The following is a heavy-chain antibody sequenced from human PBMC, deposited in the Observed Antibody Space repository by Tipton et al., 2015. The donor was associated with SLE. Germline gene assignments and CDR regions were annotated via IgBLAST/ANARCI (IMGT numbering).Heavy chain of an antibody. CDR3: ARSTYRGANYLDP. CDR2: VSDSGTA. V-gene: IGHV4-59*01. CDR1: GGPISSAF. J-gene: IGHJ5*02. D-gene: IGHD4/OR15-4a*01. Sequence: LRLSCTVSGGPISSAFWSWIRQAPGKGLEWIGFVSDSGTAKYKPSLRGRVTISLDTPNKQFFLRVTSVTAADTAVYYCARSTYRGANYLDPWGQGTLVTVSS.